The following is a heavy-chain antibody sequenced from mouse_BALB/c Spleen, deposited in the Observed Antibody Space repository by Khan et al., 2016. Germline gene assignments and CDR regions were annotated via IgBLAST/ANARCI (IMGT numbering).Heavy chain of an antibody. CDR2: LRNLAHGSTT. D-gene: IGHD4-1*01. CDR1: GFTFTDYY. CDR3: ARDSWGFDY. Sequence: EVELVESGGGLVKPGGSLRRSCATAGFTFTDYYMSWVSQPPRQALAWLGFLRNLAHGSTTEYFPAVNGRCTISRDNAQSILYLQMTTQGAEDCATYSSARDSWGFDYWGQGSTLTVSS. V-gene: IGHV7-3*02. J-gene: IGHJ2*01.